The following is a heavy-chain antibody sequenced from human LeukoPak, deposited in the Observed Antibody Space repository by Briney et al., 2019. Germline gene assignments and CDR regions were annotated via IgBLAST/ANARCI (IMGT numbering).Heavy chain of an antibody. J-gene: IGHJ4*02. CDR1: GGSFSGYY. CDR3: ARVSQLGSDY. V-gene: IGHV4-34*01. D-gene: IGHD1-1*01. CDR2: INHSGST. Sequence: PSETLSLTCAVYGGSFSGYYWSWIRQPPGKGLEWIGEINHSGSTNYNPSLKSRVTISVDTSKNQFSLKLSSVTAADTAVYYCARVSQLGSDYWGQGTLVTVSS.